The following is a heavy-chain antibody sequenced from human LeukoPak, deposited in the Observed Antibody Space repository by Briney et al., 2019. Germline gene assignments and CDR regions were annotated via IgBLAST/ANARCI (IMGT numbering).Heavy chain of an antibody. CDR3: ARVMGYCSGGSCLYYYYGMDV. CDR2: IIPIFGTA. CDR1: GYTFTGYY. V-gene: IGHV1-69*13. D-gene: IGHD2-15*01. Sequence: SVKVSCKASGYTFTGYYMHWVRQAPGQGLEWMGGIIPIFGTANYAQKFQGRVTITADESTSTAYMELSSLRSEDTAVYYCARVMGYCSGGSCLYYYYGMDVWGQGTTVTVSS. J-gene: IGHJ6*02.